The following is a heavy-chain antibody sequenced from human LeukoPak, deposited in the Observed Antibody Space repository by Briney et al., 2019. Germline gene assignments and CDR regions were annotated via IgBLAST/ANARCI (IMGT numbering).Heavy chain of an antibody. CDR2: INPSGGST. J-gene: IGHJ4*02. V-gene: IGHV1-46*01. D-gene: IGHD2-21*02. CDR1: GYTFTNYY. Sequence: ASVKVSCKASGYTFTNYYMHWVRQAPGQGLEWMGIINPSGGSTSNAQKFQGRVTMTRDTSTSTVYMELSSLRSEVTAVYYCARVVPGTTWVGTYFDNWGQGTLVTVSS. CDR3: ARVVPGTTWVGTYFDN.